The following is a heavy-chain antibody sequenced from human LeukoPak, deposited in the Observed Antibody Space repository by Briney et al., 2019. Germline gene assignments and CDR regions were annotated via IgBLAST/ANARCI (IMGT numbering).Heavy chain of an antibody. Sequence: LRLSCAASGFTFSSYSMNWVRQHPGKGLEWIGYIYYSGTTYYNPSLESRVTLSVDTSKNRFSLRLSSVTAADTAVYYCARYRDSGGRLAFDIWGQGTMATVSS. D-gene: IGHD2-15*01. CDR2: IYYSGTT. CDR1: GFTFSSYS. J-gene: IGHJ3*02. CDR3: ARYRDSGGRLAFDI. V-gene: IGHV4-31*02.